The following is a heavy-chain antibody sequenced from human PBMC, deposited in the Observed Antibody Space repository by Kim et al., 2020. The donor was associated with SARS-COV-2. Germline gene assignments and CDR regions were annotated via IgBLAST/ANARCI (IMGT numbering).Heavy chain of an antibody. V-gene: IGHV4-39*01. J-gene: IGHJ2*01. Sequence: SETLSLTCTVSGGSISSYKSYWGWIRQPPGNCLEWIGYVYYKGSPYYSPSLKSRVNISLYASKNQFSLRLRSVTAIDTAQSYCAKHDGFLW. CDR1: GGSISSYKSY. CDR3: AKHDGFL. D-gene: IGHD3-10*01. CDR2: VYYKGSP.